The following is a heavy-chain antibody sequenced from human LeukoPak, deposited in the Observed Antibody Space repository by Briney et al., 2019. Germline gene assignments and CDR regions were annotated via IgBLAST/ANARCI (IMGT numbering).Heavy chain of an antibody. Sequence: PSETLSLTCTVSGGSISSYYWSWIRQPAGKGLEWIGRIYTRGSTNYNPSLKSRVTMSVDTSKNQFSLKLSSVTAADTAVYYCARGRIAVAGYYYYYCMDVWGKGTTVTVSS. D-gene: IGHD6-19*01. CDR2: IYTRGST. J-gene: IGHJ6*03. CDR1: GGSISSYY. V-gene: IGHV4-4*07. CDR3: ARGRIAVAGYYYYYCMDV.